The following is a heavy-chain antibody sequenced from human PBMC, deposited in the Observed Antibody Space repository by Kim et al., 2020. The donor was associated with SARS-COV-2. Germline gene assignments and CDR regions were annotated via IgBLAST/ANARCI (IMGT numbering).Heavy chain of an antibody. CDR3: ALTTVVTPNWFDP. V-gene: IGHV3-48*02. D-gene: IGHD4-17*01. CDR2: ISSSSSTI. J-gene: IGHJ5*02. Sequence: GGSLRLSCAASGFTFSSYSMNWVRQAPGKGLEWVSYISSSSSTIYYADSVKGRFTISRDNAKNSLYLQMNILRDEDTAVYYCALTTVVTPNWFDPWGQGT. CDR1: GFTFSSYS.